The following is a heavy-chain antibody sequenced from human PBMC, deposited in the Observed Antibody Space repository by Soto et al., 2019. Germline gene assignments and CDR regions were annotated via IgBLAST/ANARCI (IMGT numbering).Heavy chain of an antibody. CDR2: ISAYNGNT. J-gene: IGHJ6*02. D-gene: IGHD3-3*01. Sequence: GAAVKVSCKASGYTFTSYGISWVRQAPGQGLEWMGWISAYNGNTNDDQKLQGRITMTTDTSTSTANMELRSLRSDDTAVYYCARDHRITIFGVVTPVYGMDVWGQGTTVTVSS. V-gene: IGHV1-18*04. CDR3: ARDHRITIFGVVTPVYGMDV. CDR1: GYTFTSYG.